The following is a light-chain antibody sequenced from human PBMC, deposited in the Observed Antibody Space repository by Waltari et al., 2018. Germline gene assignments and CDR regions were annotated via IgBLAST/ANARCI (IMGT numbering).Light chain of an antibody. V-gene: IGKV1-8*01. J-gene: IGKJ1*01. CDR2: AAS. Sequence: AIRMTQSPSSLSASTGDRVTITCRASQGISSYLAWYQQKPGKAPKLLIYAASTLQNGVPSRFSGSGSGTDFTLTISCLQSEDFAVYYCQQRNYWTFGQGTKVEIK. CDR1: QGISSY. CDR3: QQRNYWT.